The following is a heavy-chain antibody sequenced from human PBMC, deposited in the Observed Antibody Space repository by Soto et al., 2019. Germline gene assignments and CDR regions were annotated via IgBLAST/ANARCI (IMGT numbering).Heavy chain of an antibody. CDR1: GGSISSSSYY. CDR2: IYYSGST. V-gene: IGHV4-39*01. CDR3: ASEKYYDFWSGYYTPLDY. J-gene: IGHJ4*01. Sequence: SETLSLTCTVSGGSISSSSYYWGWIRQPPGKGLEWIGSIYYSGSTYYNPSLKSRVTISVDTSKNQFSLKLSSVTAADTAVYYCASEKYYDFWSGYYTPLDYWGHGTLVTVSS. D-gene: IGHD3-3*01.